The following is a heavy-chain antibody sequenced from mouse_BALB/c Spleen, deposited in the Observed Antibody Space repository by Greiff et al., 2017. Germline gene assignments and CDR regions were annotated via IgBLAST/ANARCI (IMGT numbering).Heavy chain of an antibody. CDR1: GFTFSDYY. CDR3: ARGGLLRPSWFAY. J-gene: IGHJ3*01. V-gene: IGHV5-4*02. CDR2: ISDGGSYT. D-gene: IGHD1-2*01. Sequence: DVMLVDSGGGLVKPGGSLKLSCAASGFTFSDYYMYWVRQTPEKRLEWVATISDGGSYTYYPDSVKGRFTISRDNAKNNLYLQMSSLKSEDTAMYYCARGGLLRPSWFAYWGQGTLVTVSA.